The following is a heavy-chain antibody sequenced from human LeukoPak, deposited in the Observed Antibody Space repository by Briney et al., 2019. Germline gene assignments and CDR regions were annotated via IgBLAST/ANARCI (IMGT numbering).Heavy chain of an antibody. CDR2: ISSRSTTI. V-gene: IGHV3-48*01. J-gene: IGHJ4*02. CDR3: ATMIFGVVIPLDY. CDR1: GFTFSNYS. Sequence: GGSLRLSCAASGFTFSNYSINWVRQAPGKGLEWVSYISSRSTTIYYADSVKGRFTISRDNAKNSLYLQMNSLRAEDTAVYYCATMIFGVVIPLDYWGQGSRVTVSS. D-gene: IGHD3/OR15-3a*01.